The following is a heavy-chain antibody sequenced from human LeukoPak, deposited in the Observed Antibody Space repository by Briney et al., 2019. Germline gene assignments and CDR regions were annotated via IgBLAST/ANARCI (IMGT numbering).Heavy chain of an antibody. CDR3: ARDGTSTDDY. D-gene: IGHD1-7*01. CDR1: GYTFTGFG. Sequence: ASVKVSRKASGYTFTGFGINWVRQAPGQGLEWMGWISGYNDNTHYAKKFQGRVTLTTDTPTSTAYMELRSLRSDDTAVYYCARDGTSTDDYWGQGTLVAVSS. V-gene: IGHV1-18*01. CDR2: ISGYNDNT. J-gene: IGHJ4*02.